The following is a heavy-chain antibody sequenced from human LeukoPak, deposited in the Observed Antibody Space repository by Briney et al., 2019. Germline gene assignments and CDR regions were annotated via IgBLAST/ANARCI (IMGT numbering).Heavy chain of an antibody. V-gene: IGHV3-7*01. J-gene: IGHJ6*03. CDR2: MKEDGSDK. Sequence: GSLRLSCAASGFGFSSYWMTWVRQTPGKGLEWVANMKEDGSDKHYVDSVRGRFTISRDNGKKSLYLQMNRLRAEDTAVYYCATAMVASTFYYMDVWGKGTTVTVSS. CDR1: GFGFSSYW. D-gene: IGHD2-15*01. CDR3: ATAMVASTFYYMDV.